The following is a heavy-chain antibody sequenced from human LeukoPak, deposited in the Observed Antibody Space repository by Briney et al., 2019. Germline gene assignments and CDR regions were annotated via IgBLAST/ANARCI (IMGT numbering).Heavy chain of an antibody. CDR1: GYTFTSYG. V-gene: IGHV1-18*01. D-gene: IGHD4-23*01. CDR2: ISAYNGNT. Sequence: ASVKVSCKASGYTFTSYGISWVRQAPGQGLEWMGWISAYNGNTNYAQKLQGRVTMTTDTSTSTAYMELRSLRSDDTAAYYCARDEPPYGGNSGGVGYWGQGTLVTVSS. J-gene: IGHJ4*02. CDR3: ARDEPPYGGNSGGVGY.